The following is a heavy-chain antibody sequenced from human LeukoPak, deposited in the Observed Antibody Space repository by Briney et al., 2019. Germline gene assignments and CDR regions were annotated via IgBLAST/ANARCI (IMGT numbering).Heavy chain of an antibody. V-gene: IGHV1-46*01. CDR2: INPSGGST. D-gene: IGHD5-18*01. CDR3: ARVMRRYSYGPLFDY. J-gene: IGHJ4*02. CDR1: GYTFTGYY. Sequence: ASVTVSCKASGYTFTGYYMHWVRQAPGQGLEWMGIINPSGGSTSYAQKFQGRVTMTRDTSTSTVYMELSSLRSEDTAVYYCARVMRRYSYGPLFDYWGQGTLVTVSS.